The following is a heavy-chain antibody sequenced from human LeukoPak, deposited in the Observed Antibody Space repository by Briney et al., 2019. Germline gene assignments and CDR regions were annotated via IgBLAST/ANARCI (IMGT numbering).Heavy chain of an antibody. CDR3: AKDRTRSSSSWYFDY. D-gene: IGHD6-13*01. J-gene: IGHJ4*02. Sequence: PGGSLRLSCAASGFTFSSYAMSWVRQAPGKGLEWVSAISGSGGSTYYADSVKGRFTISRDNSKNTLYLQMNSLRAEDTAVYYCAKDRTRSSSSWYFDYWGQGTLVTVSS. V-gene: IGHV3-23*01. CDR2: ISGSGGST. CDR1: GFTFSSYA.